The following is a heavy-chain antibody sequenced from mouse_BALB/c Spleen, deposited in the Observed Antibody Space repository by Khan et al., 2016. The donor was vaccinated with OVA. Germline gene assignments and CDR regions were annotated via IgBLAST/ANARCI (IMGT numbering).Heavy chain of an antibody. D-gene: IGHD2-2*01. Sequence: EVELVESGGDLVKPGGSLKISCAASGFTFSNYGMSWVRQTPDQRLEWVATITNGGSYTYYQDSLKGRFTISSDNAKNTPYLQMSSLKSEDTAMYYCARRGYDEAWFAYWGQGTLVTVSA. CDR2: ITNGGSYT. CDR3: ARRGYDEAWFAY. CDR1: GFTFSNYG. V-gene: IGHV5-6*01. J-gene: IGHJ3*01.